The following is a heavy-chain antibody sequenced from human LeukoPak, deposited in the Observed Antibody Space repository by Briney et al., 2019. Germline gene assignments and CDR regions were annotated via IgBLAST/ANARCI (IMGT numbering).Heavy chain of an antibody. Sequence: GASVKVSCKASGGTFSSYAISWVRQAPGQGLEWTGRIIPIFGTANYAQKFQGRVTITTDESTSTAYMELSSLRSEDTAVYYCARQDYDYVWGSYRPFDYWGQGTLVTVSS. CDR2: IIPIFGTA. J-gene: IGHJ4*02. CDR3: ARQDYDYVWGSYRPFDY. CDR1: GGTFSSYA. D-gene: IGHD3-16*02. V-gene: IGHV1-69*05.